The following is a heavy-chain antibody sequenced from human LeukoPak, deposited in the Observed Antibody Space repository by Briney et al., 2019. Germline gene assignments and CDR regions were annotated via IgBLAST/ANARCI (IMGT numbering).Heavy chain of an antibody. J-gene: IGHJ4*02. CDR1: GYTFTSYY. V-gene: IGHV1-46*01. Sequence: ASVKVSCEASGYTFTSYYMHWVRQAPGQGLEWMGIINPSGGSTSYAQKFQGRVTMTRDTSTSTVYMELSSLRSEDTAVYYCARDVPHITMVRGVITGGFDYRGQGTLVTVSS. D-gene: IGHD3-10*01. CDR3: ARDVPHITMVRGVITGGFDY. CDR2: INPSGGST.